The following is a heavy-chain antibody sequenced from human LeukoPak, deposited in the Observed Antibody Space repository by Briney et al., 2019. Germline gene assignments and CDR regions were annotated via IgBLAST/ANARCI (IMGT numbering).Heavy chain of an antibody. J-gene: IGHJ3*01. Sequence: PSETLSLTCAVYGGSFSGYYWSWIRQPPGKGLEWIGEINHSGGTNYNPSLKSRLTISVDTSKNQFSLKLTSVTAADRAVYYCARRSLKWELLRGAFDVWGQGTMVTVSS. V-gene: IGHV4-34*01. CDR1: GGSFSGYY. D-gene: IGHD1-26*01. CDR3: ARRSLKWELLRGAFDV. CDR2: INHSGGT.